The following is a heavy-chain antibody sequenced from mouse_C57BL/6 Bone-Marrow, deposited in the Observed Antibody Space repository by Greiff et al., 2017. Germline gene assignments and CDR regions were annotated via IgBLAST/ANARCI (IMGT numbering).Heavy chain of an antibody. CDR1: GYTFTSYW. CDR3: ARYYGPFDV. J-gene: IGHJ1*03. V-gene: IGHV1-64*01. CDR2: IYPNSGST. Sequence: QVQLQQPGAELVKPGASVKLSCKASGYTFTSYWMHWVKQRPGQGLEWIGMIYPNSGSTNYNEKFKSKATLTVDKSSSTAYMQISSLTSEASAVYYCARYYGPFDVWGTGTTVTVSS. D-gene: IGHD1-1*01.